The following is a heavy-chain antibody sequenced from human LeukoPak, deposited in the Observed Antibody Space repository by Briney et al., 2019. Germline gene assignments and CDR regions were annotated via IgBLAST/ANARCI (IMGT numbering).Heavy chain of an antibody. V-gene: IGHV3-23*01. CDR1: GFTFSSYA. CDR2: ISGGGST. D-gene: IGHD4-17*01. J-gene: IGHJ4*02. CDR3: AKGRNDYGNFVDY. Sequence: TGGSLRLSCAASGFTFSSYAMSWVRQAPGKGLEWVSSISGGGSTYYVDSVKGRFTISRDISKSTLHLQMDSLRVEDTAVYYCAKGRNDYGNFVDYWGQGTLVTVSS.